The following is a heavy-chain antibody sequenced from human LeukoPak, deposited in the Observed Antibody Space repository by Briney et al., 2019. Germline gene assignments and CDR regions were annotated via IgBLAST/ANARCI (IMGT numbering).Heavy chain of an antibody. V-gene: IGHV3-7*01. J-gene: IGHJ3*02. D-gene: IGHD6-19*01. Sequence: GGSLRLSCAASGFTFSSYWMSWVRQAPGKGLEWVANIKQDGSEKYYVDSVKGRFTISRDNAKNSLYLQMNSLRAEDTAVYYCARDPTVAGRQRTFDIWGQGTMVTVSS. CDR2: IKQDGSEK. CDR1: GFTFSSYW. CDR3: ARDPTVAGRQRTFDI.